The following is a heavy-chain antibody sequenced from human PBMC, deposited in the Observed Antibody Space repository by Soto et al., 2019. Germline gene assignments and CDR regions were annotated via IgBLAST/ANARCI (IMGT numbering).Heavy chain of an antibody. CDR2: IWYDGSNK. J-gene: IGHJ6*02. Sequence: GGSLRLSCAASGFTFSSYGMHWVRQAPGKGLERVAVIWYDGSNKYYADSVKGRFTISRDNSKNTLYLQMNSLRAEDTAVYYCARDFAPGGYYYYGMDVWGQGTTVTVSS. CDR3: ARDFAPGGYYYYGMDV. V-gene: IGHV3-33*01. D-gene: IGHD2-21*01. CDR1: GFTFSSYG.